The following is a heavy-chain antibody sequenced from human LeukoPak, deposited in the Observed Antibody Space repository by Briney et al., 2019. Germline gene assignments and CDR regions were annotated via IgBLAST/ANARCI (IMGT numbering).Heavy chain of an antibody. CDR1: GFTFSSYE. D-gene: IGHD2-2*01. CDR3: ARDLSTGPADYWFDS. CDR2: ISSSGSTI. J-gene: IGHJ5*01. Sequence: PGGCLRLSCAASGFTFSSYEMNWVRQAPGKGLEWVSYISSSGSTIYYADSVKGRFTISRDNSKNTLLLQMNSLRPEDTAVYYCARDLSTGPADYWFDSWGQGTLVTVSS. V-gene: IGHV3-48*03.